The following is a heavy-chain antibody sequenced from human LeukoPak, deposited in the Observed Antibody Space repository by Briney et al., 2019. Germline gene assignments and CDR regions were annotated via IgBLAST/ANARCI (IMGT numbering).Heavy chain of an antibody. V-gene: IGHV1-2*02. D-gene: IGHD2-21*01. CDR3: ARACGGDCYSNT. J-gene: IGHJ1*01. Sequence: ASVKVSCKASGYTFTGYYMHWVRQAPGQGREWRGWINPNSGGTNYAQTFQGRVTMTRDTSISTAYMELSRVRSDDTAVYYCARACGGDCYSNTWGQGTLVTVSP. CDR2: INPNSGGT. CDR1: GYTFTGYY.